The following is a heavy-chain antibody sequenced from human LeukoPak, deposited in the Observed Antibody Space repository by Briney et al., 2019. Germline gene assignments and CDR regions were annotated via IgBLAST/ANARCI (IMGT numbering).Heavy chain of an antibody. D-gene: IGHD6-6*01. CDR2: ITWDSSIT. CDR3: AKMSSSSSYFDY. V-gene: IGHV3-43*01. Sequence: GGTLRLSCAASRYTFDDYTMHWVRQARGKGREGGSLITWDSSITYYAHSVKGRFTISRHNHTKSLYLQMNSLRTEATALYYCAKMSSSSSYFDYWGPGTLVTVSS. J-gene: IGHJ4*03. CDR1: RYTFDDYT.